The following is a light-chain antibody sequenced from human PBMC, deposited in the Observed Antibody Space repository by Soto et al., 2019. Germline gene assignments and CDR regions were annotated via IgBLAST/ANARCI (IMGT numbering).Light chain of an antibody. CDR1: QSLRHDDGYTY. V-gene: IGKV2-30*02. CDR3: MQGTHWPPA. J-gene: IGKJ2*01. CDR2: KVS. Sequence: DVVLTQSPLSLPVTLGQPASISCRSSQSLRHDDGYTYLTWFHQRPGQAPRRLLYKVSSRDSGVPDRFSGSGSGTDFTLEISRVEAEDFGVYYCMQGTHWPPAFGQGTKLEIQ.